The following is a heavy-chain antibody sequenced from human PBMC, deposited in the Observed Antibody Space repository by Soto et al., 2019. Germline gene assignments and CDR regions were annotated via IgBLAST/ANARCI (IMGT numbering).Heavy chain of an antibody. CDR1: GDSVSSNSAA. Sequence: SQTLSLTCAISGDSVSSNSAAWNWIRQSPSRGLEWLGRTYYRSKWYNDYAVSVKSRITINPDTSKNQFSLQLNSVTTEDTDVSSCARDRVLLWLGESPANYYYAMDVCGQGTTVTVYS. CDR3: ARDRVLLWLGESPANYYYAMDV. CDR2: TYYRSKWYN. D-gene: IGHD3-10*01. V-gene: IGHV6-1*01. J-gene: IGHJ6*02.